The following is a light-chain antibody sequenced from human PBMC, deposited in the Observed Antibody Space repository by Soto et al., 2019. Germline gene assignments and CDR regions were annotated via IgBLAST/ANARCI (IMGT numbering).Light chain of an antibody. CDR1: SSNIGAGYD. J-gene: IGLJ2*01. CDR3: QSYDSSLSGWVV. Sequence: QSVLTQPPSVSGAPGQRVTISCTGSSSNIGAGYDVHWYQQLPGTAPKLLIYGNSNRPSGVPDRFSGSKSGTSASLAITGLQAEYEADYYCQSYDSSLSGWVVFGGGTKLTVL. V-gene: IGLV1-40*01. CDR2: GNS.